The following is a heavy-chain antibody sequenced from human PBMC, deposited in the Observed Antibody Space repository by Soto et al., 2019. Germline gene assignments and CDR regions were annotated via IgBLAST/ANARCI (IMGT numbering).Heavy chain of an antibody. V-gene: IGHV3-23*01. CDR2: LGATSGNA. Sequence: GGSLRLSCAASGFTFSSYSMSWVRQAPGKGLEWVSALGATSGNANYADSVKGRFTISRDNSKNTLYLQMTSLRAEDTAVYYCAKPRSLYFLRGNGIDVWGQGTTVTVSS. D-gene: IGHD5-12*01. J-gene: IGHJ6*02. CDR3: AKPRSLYFLRGNGIDV. CDR1: GFTFSSYS.